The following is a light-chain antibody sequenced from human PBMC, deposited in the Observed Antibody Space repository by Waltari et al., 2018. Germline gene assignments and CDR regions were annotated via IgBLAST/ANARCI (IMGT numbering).Light chain of an antibody. CDR1: QSVGSS. J-gene: IGKJ3*01. CDR3: QQRSHFYT. V-gene: IGKV3-11*01. Sequence: EIILTQSPVTLSSSPGERATLSCRASQSVGSSLVWYQHKPGQPPRLLIDNASKRATGISDRFSGTGSVTDFTLTISSLEPEDFAVYYCQQRSHFYTFGPGTRVDVK. CDR2: NAS.